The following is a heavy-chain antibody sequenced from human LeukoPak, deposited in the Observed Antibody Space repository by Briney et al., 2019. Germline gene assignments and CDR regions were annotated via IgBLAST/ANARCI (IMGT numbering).Heavy chain of an antibody. CDR3: ASLQNVPSYYYYYVMDV. V-gene: IGHV3-74*01. D-gene: IGHD2/OR15-2a*01. J-gene: IGHJ6*02. CDR1: GFTFSSYW. CDR2: INSDGSTT. Sequence: GGSLRLSCAASGFTFSSYWMHWVRQAPGKGLVWVSRINSDGSTTNYADSVKGRFTISRDNAKDTLFLQMNSLRAEDTAVYYCASLQNVPSYYYYYVMDVWGQGTTVTVSS.